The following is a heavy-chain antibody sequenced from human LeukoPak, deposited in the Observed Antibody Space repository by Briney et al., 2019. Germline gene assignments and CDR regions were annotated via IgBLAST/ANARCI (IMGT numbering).Heavy chain of an antibody. CDR2: IKPNSGGT. V-gene: IGHV1-2*02. Sequence: ASVKVSCKASGYTFSDYYIHWVRQAPGQGLEWMGWIKPNSGGTNYAQKFQGRVTMTRDTSISTAYMGLNRLRSDDTAVYYCARRGTRTWYDSWGQGTLVTVSS. CDR1: GYTFSDYY. CDR3: ARRGTRTWYDS. J-gene: IGHJ5*01.